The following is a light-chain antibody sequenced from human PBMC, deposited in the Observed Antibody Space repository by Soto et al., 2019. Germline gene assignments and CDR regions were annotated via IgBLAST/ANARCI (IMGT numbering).Light chain of an antibody. V-gene: IGLV2-14*01. Sequence: QSVLTQPASVSGSPGQSITISCTGTSSDVGGYKYVSWYQQHPGKAPKLMIYGASNRPSGVSNRFSGSKSVNTASLTISGLQAEDEGDYYCSSYTDTKTQVFGTGTKVTVL. CDR3: SSYTDTKTQV. J-gene: IGLJ1*01. CDR2: GAS. CDR1: SSDVGGYKY.